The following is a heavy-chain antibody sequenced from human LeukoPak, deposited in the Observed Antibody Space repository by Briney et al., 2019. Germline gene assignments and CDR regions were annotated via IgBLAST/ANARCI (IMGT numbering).Heavy chain of an antibody. CDR3: ARECSSTTCYTRSFDP. J-gene: IGHJ5*02. CDR2: LYHSGST. D-gene: IGHD2-2*02. V-gene: IGHV4-38-2*02. Sequence: SETLSLTCIVSGYSIRSGYYWGWIRPPPGKGLEWIGNLYHSGSTYYNPSLRSRATISGDTSKNQFSLSLSSVTAADTAVYYCARECSSTTCYTRSFDPGGQGTLVTVSS. CDR1: GYSIRSGYY.